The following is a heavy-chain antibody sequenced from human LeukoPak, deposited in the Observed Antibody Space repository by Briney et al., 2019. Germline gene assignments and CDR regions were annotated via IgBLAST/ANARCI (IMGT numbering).Heavy chain of an antibody. CDR2: ISSSSSYI. J-gene: IGHJ3*02. CDR3: ARAQTDYYDSSGYYYFDAFDI. D-gene: IGHD3-22*01. CDR1: GFTFSSYS. V-gene: IGHV3-21*01. Sequence: GGSLRLSCAASGFTFSSYSMNWVRQAPGKGLEWVSSISSSSSYIYFADSVKGRFTISRDNAKNSLYLQMNSLRAEDTAVYYCARAQTDYYDSSGYYYFDAFDIWGQGTMVTVSS.